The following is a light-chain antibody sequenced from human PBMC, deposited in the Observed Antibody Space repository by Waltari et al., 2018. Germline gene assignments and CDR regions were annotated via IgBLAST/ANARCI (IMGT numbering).Light chain of an antibody. CDR2: DVS. J-gene: IGKJ4*01. V-gene: IGKV2-29*02. Sequence: QTLLHSDGNTFLFLYMQKPGQSPHLLIYDVSSRFSGVPDRFSGSGSGTDFTLKISRVEAEDTGVYYCMQGVHLPLTFGGGTKVEI. CDR3: MQGVHLPLT. CDR1: QTLLHSDGNTF.